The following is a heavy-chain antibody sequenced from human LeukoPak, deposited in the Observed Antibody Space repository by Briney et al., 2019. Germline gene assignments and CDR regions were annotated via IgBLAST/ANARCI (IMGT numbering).Heavy chain of an antibody. CDR3: AKDLVGAPPGIQNDY. CDR2: ISGSGGST. J-gene: IGHJ4*02. D-gene: IGHD5-18*01. CDR1: GFTFSSYG. Sequence: GGSLRLSCATSGFTFSSYGMSWVRQAPGKGLEWVSAISGSGGSTYYADSVKGRFTISRDNSKNTLYLQMNSLRAEDTAVYYCAKDLVGAPPGIQNDYWGQGTLVTVSS. V-gene: IGHV3-23*01.